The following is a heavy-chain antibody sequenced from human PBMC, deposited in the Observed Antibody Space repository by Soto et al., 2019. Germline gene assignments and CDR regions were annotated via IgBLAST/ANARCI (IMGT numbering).Heavy chain of an antibody. CDR2: ISSNGGST. J-gene: IGHJ3*02. D-gene: IGHD1-26*01. Sequence: GGSLRLSCSASGFTFSSYAMHWVRQAPGKGLEYVSAISSNGGSTYYADSVKGRFTISRDNSKNTLYLQMSSLRAEDTAVYYCVKFMVGATKGLNAFDIRAQGTMVTV. V-gene: IGHV3-64D*08. CDR1: GFTFSSYA. CDR3: VKFMVGATKGLNAFDI.